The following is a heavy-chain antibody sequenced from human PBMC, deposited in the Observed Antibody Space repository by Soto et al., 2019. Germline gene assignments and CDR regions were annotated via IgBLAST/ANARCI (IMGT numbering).Heavy chain of an antibody. V-gene: IGHV4-30-4*08. Sequence: SETLSLTCSVSGDSISSGGYYWSWIRQPPGKGLEWIGYIYYSGSTYYNPSLKSRVTISVDTSKNQFSLKLSSVTAADTAVYYCAREGGWYYDSSGYPFPSNFDYWGQGTLVTVSS. J-gene: IGHJ4*02. CDR1: GDSISSGGYY. D-gene: IGHD3-22*01. CDR3: AREGGWYYDSSGYPFPSNFDY. CDR2: IYYSGST.